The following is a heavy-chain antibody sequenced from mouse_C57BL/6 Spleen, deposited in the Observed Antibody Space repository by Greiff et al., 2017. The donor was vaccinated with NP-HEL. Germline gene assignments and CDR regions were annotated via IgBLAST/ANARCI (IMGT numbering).Heavy chain of an antibody. J-gene: IGHJ3*01. V-gene: IGHV7-3*01. CDR1: GFTFTDYY. CDR3: ARSPDWFAY. CDR2: IRNKANGYTT. Sequence: EVKLMESGGGLVQPGGSLSLSCAASGFTFTDYYISWVRQPPGKALDWLGFIRNKANGYTTEYSASVKGRFTISRDNSQSILYLQMNALRAEDSATYYCARSPDWFAYWGQGTLVTVSA.